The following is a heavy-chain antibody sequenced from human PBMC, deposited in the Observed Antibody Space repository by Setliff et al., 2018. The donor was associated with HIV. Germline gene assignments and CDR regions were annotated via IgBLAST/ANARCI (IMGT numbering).Heavy chain of an antibody. D-gene: IGHD3-16*01. Sequence: GGSLRLSCEGSGFFFSRHVMSWVRQAPGKGLEWVSGINNRGDRTDYADSVKGRFTISRDNSKTTVDLQMNSLTVEDTAVYYCAKDLAANIYDFSALYYVPYPVGSWGQGTLVTVSS. CDR3: AKDLAANIYDFSALYYVPYPVGS. CDR1: GFFFSRHV. J-gene: IGHJ5*02. V-gene: IGHV3-23*01. CDR2: INNRGDRT.